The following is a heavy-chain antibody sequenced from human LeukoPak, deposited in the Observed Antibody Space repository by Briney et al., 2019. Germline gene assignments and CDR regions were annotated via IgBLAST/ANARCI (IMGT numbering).Heavy chain of an antibody. CDR3: AKDMFAVGATGLDY. J-gene: IGHJ4*02. CDR1: GFTFSSYA. V-gene: IGHV3-23*01. Sequence: PGGSLRLSCAASGFTFSSYAMSWVRQAPGKGLEWVSAISGSGGSTYYADSVKGRFTISRDNGKNSLYLQMNSLRSEDTALYYCAKDMFAVGATGLDYWGQGTLVTVSS. D-gene: IGHD1-26*01. CDR2: ISGSGGST.